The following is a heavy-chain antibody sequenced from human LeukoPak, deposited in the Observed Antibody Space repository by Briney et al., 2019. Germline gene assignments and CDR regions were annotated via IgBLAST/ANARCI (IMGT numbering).Heavy chain of an antibody. V-gene: IGHV3-30*18. J-gene: IGHJ4*02. CDR3: AKLSSYGGHG. Sequence: GRSLRLSCAASGFIFSSYGMHWVRQAPGKGLEWVAVISYDGSNKYYADSVKGRFTISRDNSKNTLYLQMNSLRAEDTAVYYCAKLSSYGGHGWGQGTLVTVSS. CDR1: GFIFSSYG. D-gene: IGHD4-23*01. CDR2: ISYDGSNK.